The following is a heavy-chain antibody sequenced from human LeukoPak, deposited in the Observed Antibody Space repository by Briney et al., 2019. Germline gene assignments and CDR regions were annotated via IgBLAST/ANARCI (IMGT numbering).Heavy chain of an antibody. CDR2: IYSGTI. J-gene: IGHJ4*02. CDR3: AKDLRYFGWLPDSFDY. CDR1: GFTVSSNS. Sequence: GGSLRLSCTVSGFTVSSNSMSWVRQAPGKGLEWVSFIYSGTIHYSDSVKGRFTISRDNSKNTLYLQMNSLRAEDTAVYYCAKDLRYFGWLPDSFDYWGQGTLVTVSS. D-gene: IGHD3-9*01. V-gene: IGHV3-53*01.